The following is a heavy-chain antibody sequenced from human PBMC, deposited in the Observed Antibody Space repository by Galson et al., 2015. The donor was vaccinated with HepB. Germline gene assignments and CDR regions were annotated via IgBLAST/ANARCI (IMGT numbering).Heavy chain of an antibody. CDR1: GYTFTSYA. Sequence: SVKVSCKASGYTFTSYAMHWVRQAPGQRLEWMGWINAGNGNTKYSQKFQGRVTITRDTSASTAYMEPSSLRSEDTAVYYCATSSSDPQGHYYGMDVWGQGTTVTVSS. CDR2: INAGNGNT. CDR3: ATSSSDPQGHYYGMDV. D-gene: IGHD6-13*01. V-gene: IGHV1-3*01. J-gene: IGHJ6*02.